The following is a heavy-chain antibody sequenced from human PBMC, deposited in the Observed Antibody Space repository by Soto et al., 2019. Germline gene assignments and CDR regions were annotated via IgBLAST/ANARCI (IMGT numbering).Heavy chain of an antibody. V-gene: IGHV4-31*03. CDR1: GGSISSGGYY. CDR2: IYYSGST. J-gene: IGHJ4*02. D-gene: IGHD3-22*01. Sequence: PSETLSLTCTVSGGSISSGGYYWSWIRQHPGKGLEWIGYIYYSGSTYYNPSLKSRVTISVDTSKNQFSLKLSSVTAADTAVYYCARDRTPHYYDSSGPPGLFDYWGQGTLVTVSS. CDR3: ARDRTPHYYDSSGPPGLFDY.